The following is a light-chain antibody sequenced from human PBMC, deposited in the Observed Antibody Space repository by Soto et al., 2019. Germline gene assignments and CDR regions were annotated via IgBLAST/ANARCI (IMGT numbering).Light chain of an antibody. CDR3: CSYAGSTRYV. J-gene: IGLJ1*01. CDR2: DVN. Sequence: QSALTQPPSVSGAPGQSVTSSCTGTSSDVGGYNYVSWYQQNPGKAPKLMIYDVNERPSGVPDRFSGSKSGNTASLTLSGLQAEDEADYYCCSYAGSTRYVFGPGTKVTVL. V-gene: IGLV2-11*01. CDR1: SSDVGGYNY.